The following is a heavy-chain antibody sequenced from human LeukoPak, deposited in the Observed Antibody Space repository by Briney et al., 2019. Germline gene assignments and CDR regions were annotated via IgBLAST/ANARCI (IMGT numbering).Heavy chain of an antibody. J-gene: IGHJ4*02. CDR1: GGSISNYY. CDR3: AGGGWSKDY. CDR2: IYYSGST. V-gene: IGHV4-59*01. D-gene: IGHD6-19*01. Sequence: PSETLSLTCTVSGGSISNYYWSWVRQPPGKGLEWIGYIYYSGSTNYNPSLKSRVTISVDASKNQFSLKLSSVTAADTAVYYCAGGGWSKDYWGQGTLVTVSS.